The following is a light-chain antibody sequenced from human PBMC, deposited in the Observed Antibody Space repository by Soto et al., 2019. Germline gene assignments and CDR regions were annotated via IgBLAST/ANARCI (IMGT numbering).Light chain of an antibody. Sequence: QSVLTQPASVSGSPGQSITISCTGTSSDVGSYNLVSWYQQHPGKAPKLMIYEGSKRPSGVSNRFSGSKSDNTASLTISGLQAEDEADYYCCSYAGSSTYVFRTGTKVTVL. CDR3: CSYAGSSTYV. V-gene: IGLV2-23*01. J-gene: IGLJ1*01. CDR2: EGS. CDR1: SSDVGSYNL.